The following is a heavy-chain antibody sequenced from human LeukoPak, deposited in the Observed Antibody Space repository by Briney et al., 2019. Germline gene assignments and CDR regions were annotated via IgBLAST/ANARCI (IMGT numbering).Heavy chain of an antibody. Sequence: PGGSLRLSCAASGFTFSSYAMSWIRQAPGKGLEWVSYISSSGSTIYYADSVKGRFTISRDNAKNSLYLQMNSLTAEDTAVYYCARESFAARWDWGQGTLVTVSS. CDR2: ISSSGSTI. CDR1: GFTFSSYA. J-gene: IGHJ4*02. CDR3: ARESFAARWD. D-gene: IGHD6-6*01. V-gene: IGHV3-11*04.